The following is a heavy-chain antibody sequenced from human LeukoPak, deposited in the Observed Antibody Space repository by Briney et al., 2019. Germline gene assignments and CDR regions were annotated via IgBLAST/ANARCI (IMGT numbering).Heavy chain of an antibody. CDR3: ARVKDPGGYYYYYYMDI. J-gene: IGHJ6*03. CDR1: GGSSSGHY. Sequence: PSETLSLTCAVYGGSSSGHYWTWIRQPPGKGLEWIGEINHSGSTNYNPSLKSRVTISVDTSKNQFSLKVSSVTAADTAVYYCARVKDPGGYYYYYYMDIWGKGNTVTVSS. CDR2: INHSGST. D-gene: IGHD3-16*01. V-gene: IGHV4-34*01.